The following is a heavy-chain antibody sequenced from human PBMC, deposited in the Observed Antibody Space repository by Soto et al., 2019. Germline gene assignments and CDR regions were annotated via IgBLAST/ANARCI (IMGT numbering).Heavy chain of an antibody. J-gene: IGHJ4*02. V-gene: IGHV3-23*01. CDR3: AKCITIFGVATKGFDY. CDR2: ISGSGGST. D-gene: IGHD3-3*01. Sequence: GVSLRLSCAASGFTFSSYAMSWVRQAPGKGLEWVSAISGSGGSTYYADSVKGRFTISRDNSKNTLYLQMNSLRAEDTAVYYCAKCITIFGVATKGFDYWGQGTLVTVSS. CDR1: GFTFSSYA.